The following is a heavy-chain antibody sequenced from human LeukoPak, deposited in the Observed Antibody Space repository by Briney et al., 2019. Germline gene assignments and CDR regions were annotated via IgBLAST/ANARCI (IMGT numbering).Heavy chain of an antibody. V-gene: IGHV4-34*01. D-gene: IGHD6-19*01. CDR2: INHSGST. CDR1: GVSFSGYY. J-gene: IGHJ4*02. CDR3: ARENPPIAVAGLFDY. Sequence: PSETLSLTCAVYGVSFSGYYWSWVRQPPGKGLEWVGEINHSGSTNYNPSLTSRLTVSVDTSTNQFSLKLSSVTAADTAVYYCARENPPIAVAGLFDYWGQGTLVTVSS.